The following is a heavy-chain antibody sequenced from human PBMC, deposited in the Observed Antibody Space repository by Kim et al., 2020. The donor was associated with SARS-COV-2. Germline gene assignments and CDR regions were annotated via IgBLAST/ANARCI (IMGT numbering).Heavy chain of an antibody. J-gene: IGHJ6*02. D-gene: IGHD2-21*01. Sequence: GGSLRLSCAASRFTFSSYAMNWVRQAPGKGLEWVSGISGSGTSTYYADSVKGRFTISRDNSKTTLYLQMNSLRAEDTAIYYCAKARCGGNCYYGMDVWGQGTTVTVSS. V-gene: IGHV3-23*01. CDR3: AKARCGGNCYYGMDV. CDR2: ISGSGTST. CDR1: RFTFSSYA.